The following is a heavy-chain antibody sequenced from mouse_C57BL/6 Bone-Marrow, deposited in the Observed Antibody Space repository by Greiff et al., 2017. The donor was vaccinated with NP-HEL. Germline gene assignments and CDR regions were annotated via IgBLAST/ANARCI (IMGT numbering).Heavy chain of an antibody. CDR2: IDPEDGDT. CDR3: TAQLGRRYFDY. CDR1: GFNIKDYY. Sequence: EVNVVESGAELVRPGASVKLSCTASGFNIKDYYMHWVKQRPEQGLEWIGRIDPEDGDTEYAPKFQGKATMTADTSSNTAYLQLSSLTSEDTAVYYCTAQLGRRYFDYWGQGTTLTVSS. V-gene: IGHV14-1*01. D-gene: IGHD4-1*02. J-gene: IGHJ2*01.